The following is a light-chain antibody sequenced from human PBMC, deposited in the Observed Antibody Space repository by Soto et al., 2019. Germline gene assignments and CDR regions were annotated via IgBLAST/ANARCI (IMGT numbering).Light chain of an antibody. V-gene: IGLV2-14*01. Sequence: QSALTQPASVSGSPGQSITISCTGTSSDVGGYNYVSRYQQHPGKAPKLMIYEVSNRPSGVSIRFSGSKSGNTASLTISGLQAEDEADYYCSSYTSSTSLDVFGTGTKVTVL. CDR2: EVS. J-gene: IGLJ1*01. CDR3: SSYTSSTSLDV. CDR1: SSDVGGYNY.